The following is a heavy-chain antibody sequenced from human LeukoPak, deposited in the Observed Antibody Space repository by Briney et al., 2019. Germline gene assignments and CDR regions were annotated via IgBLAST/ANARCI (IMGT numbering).Heavy chain of an antibody. CDR2: ISSSSSTI. CDR1: GFTFSSYS. Sequence: GGSLRLSCAASGFTFSSYSMNWVRQAPGKGLEWVSYISSSSSTIYYADSVRGRFTISRDNAKNSLYLQMNSLRAEDTAVYSCARGADGVSSNSRGWFDPWGQGTLVTVSS. D-gene: IGHD2-15*01. J-gene: IGHJ5*02. V-gene: IGHV3-48*04. CDR3: ARGADGVSSNSRGWFDP.